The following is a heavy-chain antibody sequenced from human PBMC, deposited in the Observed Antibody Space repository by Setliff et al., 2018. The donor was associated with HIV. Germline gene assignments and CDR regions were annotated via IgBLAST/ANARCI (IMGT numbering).Heavy chain of an antibody. D-gene: IGHD1-26*01. J-gene: IGHJ3*02. V-gene: IGHV4-61*09. CDR2: IYTTGST. CDR3: AKTSVGATGLYAFDI. CDR1: GGSIGSGSHY. Sequence: LSLTCTVSGGSIGSGSHYWSWIRQPAGKGLEWIGHIYTTGSTNYNPSLKSRVAISADTSNNQFSLRLTSMTAADTAVYYCAKTSVGATGLYAFDIWGQGTMVTVS.